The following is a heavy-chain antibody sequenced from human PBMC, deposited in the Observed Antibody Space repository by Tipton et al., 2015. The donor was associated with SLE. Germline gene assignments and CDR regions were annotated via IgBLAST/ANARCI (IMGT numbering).Heavy chain of an antibody. J-gene: IGHJ6*03. D-gene: IGHD3-10*01. Sequence: TLSLTCIVSGDSISSSTYYWGWIRQPPGKGLEWIGHMYYSGYTYYNPSLESRVTISVDTSKNHLSLKLSSVTAADTAVYYCARGGAVYYYYYYIDVWGKGTTVTVSS. CDR1: GDSISSSTYY. V-gene: IGHV4-39*02. CDR2: MYYSGYT. CDR3: ARGGAVYYYYYYIDV.